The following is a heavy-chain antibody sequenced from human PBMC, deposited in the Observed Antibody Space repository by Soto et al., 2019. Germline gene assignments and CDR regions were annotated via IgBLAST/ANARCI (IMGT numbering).Heavy chain of an antibody. Sequence: QVQLVESGGGLVKPGGSLRLSCAASGFTFSDYYMSWIRQAPGKGLEWVSYISSSGSTIYYAESVKGRFTISRDNAKNSLYLQMNSLRAEDTAVYYCARDCRLVDFWSGQPCGMDVWGQGTTVTVSS. CDR3: ARDCRLVDFWSGQPCGMDV. CDR2: ISSSGSTI. V-gene: IGHV3-11*01. J-gene: IGHJ6*02. D-gene: IGHD3-3*01. CDR1: GFTFSDYY.